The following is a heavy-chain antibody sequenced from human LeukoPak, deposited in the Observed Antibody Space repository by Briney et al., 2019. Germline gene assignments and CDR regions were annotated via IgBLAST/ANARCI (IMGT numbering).Heavy chain of an antibody. J-gene: IGHJ6*02. CDR3: ASVVRPGYFFYYGLGV. CDR2: ISANGDNI. V-gene: IGHV3-23*01. Sequence: GGSLRLSCAASGFTFSNYAMSWVRQAPGKGLEWVSAISANGDNIYYADSVKGRFTISRDNSKNTLYLQINSLRAEDTALYFCASVVRPGYFFYYGLGVWGRGATVTVSS. CDR1: GFTFSNYA.